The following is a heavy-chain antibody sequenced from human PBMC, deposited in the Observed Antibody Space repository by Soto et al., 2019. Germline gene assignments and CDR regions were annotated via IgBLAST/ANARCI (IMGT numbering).Heavy chain of an antibody. Sequence: GSLRLSCAASGFTFSMYWMHWVRQVPGKGPEWVSRINDDGISTNYADSVKGRFTISRDNAKNTLYLQMNALRVEDTAVYYCTRGLRSTSTGTGAFWGQGTLVTVSS. D-gene: IGHD1-1*01. CDR2: INDDGIST. V-gene: IGHV3-74*01. CDR1: GFTFSMYW. CDR3: TRGLRSTSTGTGAF. J-gene: IGHJ4*02.